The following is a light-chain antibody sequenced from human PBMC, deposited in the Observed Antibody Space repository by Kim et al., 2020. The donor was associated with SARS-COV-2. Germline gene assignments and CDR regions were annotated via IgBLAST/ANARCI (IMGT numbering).Light chain of an antibody. Sequence: EIVLTQSPGTLSLSAGERATLSCRASQSVSSTYFAWYQQKAGQAPRLLIYGASSRATGVPDRFSGSGSGTDFTLTITRLDPEDSAVYYCQPYGNMYTFGQGNKLEI. CDR2: GAS. CDR3: QPYGNMYT. CDR1: QSVSSTY. V-gene: IGKV3-20*01. J-gene: IGKJ2*01.